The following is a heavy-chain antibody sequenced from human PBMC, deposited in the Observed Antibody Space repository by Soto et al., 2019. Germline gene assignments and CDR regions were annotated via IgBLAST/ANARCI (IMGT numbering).Heavy chain of an antibody. CDR1: DGSFSDYY. D-gene: IGHD3-10*01. Sequence: SETLSLTCSLYDGSFSDYYWGWIRQSPGKGLEWIGEISHSGSTNYTPSLKSRVTISIDASKNQFSLKLTSVTAADTAVYYCARGLRASFGVRLSYYYYGIDVWGQGTTVTSP. J-gene: IGHJ6*02. CDR3: ARGLRASFGVRLSYYYYGIDV. CDR2: ISHSGST. V-gene: IGHV4-34*01.